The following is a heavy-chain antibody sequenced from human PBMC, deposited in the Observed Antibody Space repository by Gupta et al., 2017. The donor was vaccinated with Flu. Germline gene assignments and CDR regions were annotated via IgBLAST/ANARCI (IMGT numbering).Heavy chain of an antibody. CDR3: AKKALWFGEDYWYFDL. J-gene: IGHJ2*01. V-gene: IGHV3-23*01. CDR2: ISGSGGST. CDR1: GFTFSSYA. Sequence: EVQLLESGGGLVQPGGSLRLSCAASGFTFSSYAMRWVRQAPGKGLEWVSAISGSGGSTYYADSVKGRFTISRDNSKNTLYLQMNSLRAEDTAVYYCAKKALWFGEDYWYFDLWGRGTLVTVSS. D-gene: IGHD3-10*01.